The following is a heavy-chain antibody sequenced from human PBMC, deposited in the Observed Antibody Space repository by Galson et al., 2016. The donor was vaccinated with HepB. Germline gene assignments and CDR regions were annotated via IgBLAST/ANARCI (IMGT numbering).Heavy chain of an antibody. CDR3: ARGRYSSSWYGDFDY. V-gene: IGHV3-21*01. CDR1: GFTFNSYN. Sequence: SLRLSCAASGFTFNSYNMNWVRQAPGKGLEWVSSITRSSNYIYYADSVRGRFTISRDNAKNSLHLQMNSLRAEDTAVYYCARGRYSSSWYGDFDYWGQGTLVTVSS. CDR2: ITRSSNYI. J-gene: IGHJ4*02. D-gene: IGHD6-13*01.